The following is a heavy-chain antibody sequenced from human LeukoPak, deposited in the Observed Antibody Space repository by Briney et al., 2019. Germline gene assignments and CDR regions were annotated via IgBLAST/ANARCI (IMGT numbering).Heavy chain of an antibody. V-gene: IGHV3-23*01. D-gene: IGHD7-27*01. CDR3: AIDPNWGTHS. Sequence: KPGGSLRLSCAASGFTFSTYTMYWVRHPPGKRPEWVSIIGNNGGGIHYADSVRGRFTISRDNSKNALYLQMNSLRVEDTAVYYCAIDPNWGTHSWGQGVLVTVSS. CDR1: GFTFSTYT. CDR2: IGNNGGGI. J-gene: IGHJ4*02.